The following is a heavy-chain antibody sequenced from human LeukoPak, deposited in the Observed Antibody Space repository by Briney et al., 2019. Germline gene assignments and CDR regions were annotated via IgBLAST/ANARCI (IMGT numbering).Heavy chain of an antibody. Sequence: GGSLRLSCAASGFTFSSCAMSWVRQAPGKGLEWVSAISGSGGSTYYADSVKGRFTISRDNSKNTLYLQMNSLRAEDTAVYYCAKSVGYSYGYDALDIWGQGTMVTVSS. CDR2: ISGSGGST. J-gene: IGHJ3*02. V-gene: IGHV3-23*01. CDR3: AKSVGYSYGYDALDI. D-gene: IGHD5-18*01. CDR1: GFTFSSCA.